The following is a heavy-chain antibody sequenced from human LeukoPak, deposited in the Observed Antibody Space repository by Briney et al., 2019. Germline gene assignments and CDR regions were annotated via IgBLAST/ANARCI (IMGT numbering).Heavy chain of an antibody. J-gene: IGHJ6*03. CDR3: ARSGCSSTSCYMRGGYYYYYMDV. Sequence: GGSLRLSCAASGFTFSDYYMSWIRQAPGKGLECVSYIRGSGSDIYYADSVKGRFTISRDDSKSTLYLQMNSLRPEDTAVYYCARSGCSSTSCYMRGGYYYYYMDVWGKGTTVTVSS. D-gene: IGHD2-2*02. V-gene: IGHV3-11*04. CDR1: GFTFSDYY. CDR2: IRGSGSDI.